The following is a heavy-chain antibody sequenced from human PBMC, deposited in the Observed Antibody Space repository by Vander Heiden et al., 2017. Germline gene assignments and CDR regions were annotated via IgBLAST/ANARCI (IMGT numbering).Heavy chain of an antibody. CDR1: GFPFSRYW. CDR2: MNEDGSTT. Sequence: EVQLVESGGGLVQPGGSLRLPCAASGFPFSRYWMHWVRQVPGKGLVWVSRMNEDGSTTNYADSVKGRFTISRDNAKNMLYLQMNSLRAEDTAVYYCARDVGGGSSYWGQGTLVTVSS. J-gene: IGHJ4*02. D-gene: IGHD2-15*01. CDR3: ARDVGGGSSY. V-gene: IGHV3-74*01.